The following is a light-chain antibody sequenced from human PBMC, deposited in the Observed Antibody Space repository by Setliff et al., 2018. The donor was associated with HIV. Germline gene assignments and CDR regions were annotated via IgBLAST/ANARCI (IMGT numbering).Light chain of an antibody. CDR1: SSDIGSYNY. Sequence: QSALTQSASVSGSPGQSITISCTGSSSDIGSYNYVSWYQQHPGKAPKLMIYDVSVRPSGVSNRFSGSKSGNTASLTISGLQAEDEADYHCSAYSSSSTLVLFGGGTKVTV. CDR3: SAYSSSSTLVL. J-gene: IGLJ2*01. CDR2: DVS. V-gene: IGLV2-14*03.